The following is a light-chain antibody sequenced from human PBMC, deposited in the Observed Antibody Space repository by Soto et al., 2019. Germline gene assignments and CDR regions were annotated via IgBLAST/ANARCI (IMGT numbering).Light chain of an antibody. CDR3: QQFAGSPPWT. Sequence: EIVLTQSPGTLSLSPGERATLSCRASQSVSSNYLAWYQQKPGQAPRLLIYGASSRATGIPDRFSGSGSGTDFTLTISRVEPEDFAVYYCQQFAGSPPWTFGQGTKVEIK. V-gene: IGKV3-20*01. CDR1: QSVSSNY. CDR2: GAS. J-gene: IGKJ1*01.